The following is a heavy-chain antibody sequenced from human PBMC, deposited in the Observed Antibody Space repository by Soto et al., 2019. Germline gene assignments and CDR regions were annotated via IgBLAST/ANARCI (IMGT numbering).Heavy chain of an antibody. J-gene: IGHJ6*03. V-gene: IGHV2-5*02. CDR1: GFSLSNNGVS. CDR2: IYWDDDK. CDR3: AHRDFMEV. D-gene: IGHD3-3*01. Sequence: SFPTLGNPTQTLTLTCTFSGFSLSNNGVSVGCILQPPGKALEWLALIYWDDDKRYSPSLKSRLTITKDTSKNQVVLTMTNMDPVDAATYYCAHRDFMEVWGKGTTVTVSS.